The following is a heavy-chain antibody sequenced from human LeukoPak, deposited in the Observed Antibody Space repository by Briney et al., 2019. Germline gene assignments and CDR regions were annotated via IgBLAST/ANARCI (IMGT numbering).Heavy chain of an antibody. CDR3: ARETRADSRGFDY. CDR1: GDSISSSSYY. J-gene: IGHJ4*02. D-gene: IGHD3-10*01. CDR2: IYYSGST. V-gene: IGHV4-39*07. Sequence: SETLSLTCTVSGDSISSSSYYWGWIRQPPGKGLEWIGSIYYSGSTYYNPSLKSRVTISVDTSKNQFSLRLSSVTAADTAVYYCARETRADSRGFDYWGQGTLVTVSS.